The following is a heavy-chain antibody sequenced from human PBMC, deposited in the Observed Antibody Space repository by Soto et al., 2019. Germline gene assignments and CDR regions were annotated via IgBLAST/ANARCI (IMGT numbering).Heavy chain of an antibody. CDR3: ANALVFGVVRRHGDAFDI. D-gene: IGHD3-3*01. CDR1: GFTFSSYA. Sequence: GGSLRLSCAASGFTFSSYAMSWVRQAPGKGLEWVSAISGSGGSTYYADSVKGRFTISRDNSKNTLYLQMNSLRAEDTAVYYCANALVFGVVRRHGDAFDIWGQGTMVTVSS. V-gene: IGHV3-23*01. J-gene: IGHJ3*02. CDR2: ISGSGGST.